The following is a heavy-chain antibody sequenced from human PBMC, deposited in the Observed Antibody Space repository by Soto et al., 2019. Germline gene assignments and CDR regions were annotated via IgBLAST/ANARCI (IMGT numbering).Heavy chain of an antibody. CDR2: IYYSGST. V-gene: IGHV4-31*03. J-gene: IGHJ4*02. CDR1: GGSISSGGYY. D-gene: IGHD4-17*01. CDR3: ARVKATVTVFDY. Sequence: SETLSLTCTVSGGSISSGGYYWSWIRQHPGKGLEWIGYIYYSGSTYYNPSLKSRVTISVDTSKNQFSLKLSSVTAADTAVYYCARVKATVTVFDYWXQGTLVTVSS.